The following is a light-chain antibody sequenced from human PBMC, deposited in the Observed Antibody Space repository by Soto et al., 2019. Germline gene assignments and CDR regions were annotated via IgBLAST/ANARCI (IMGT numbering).Light chain of an antibody. V-gene: IGKV3-20*01. CDR2: DAS. J-gene: IGKJ2*01. CDR1: RGVISAF. CDR3: QQTFHSPRT. Sequence: EIVLTQSPGTLSLSPGETASLSCRASRGVISAFLAWYQQTRGQPPRPPIYDASKRATGIPARFSGSGSGTAFTLTISRVEPEDSAVYYCQQTFHSPRTFGQGTRLEIK.